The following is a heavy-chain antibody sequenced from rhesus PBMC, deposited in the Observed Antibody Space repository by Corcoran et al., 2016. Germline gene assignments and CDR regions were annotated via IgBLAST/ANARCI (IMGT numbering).Heavy chain of an antibody. CDR1: DGSISSSHW. Sequence: QVQLQESGPGLVKPSETLSLTCAVSDGSISSSHWWSWIRQSPGTGLEWIGYIYGGRGSTSYNPPLKSRVTISTDKSKNQLSLKLSAGTAADTAVYYCARHIAAAPHFDYWGQGVLVTVSS. CDR2: IYGGRGST. J-gene: IGHJ4*01. D-gene: IGHD6-25*01. V-gene: IGHV4S7*01. CDR3: ARHIAAAPHFDY.